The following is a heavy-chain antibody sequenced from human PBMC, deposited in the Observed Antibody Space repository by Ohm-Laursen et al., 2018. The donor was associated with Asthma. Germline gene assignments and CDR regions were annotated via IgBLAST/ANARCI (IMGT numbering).Heavy chain of an antibody. J-gene: IGHJ5*02. V-gene: IGHV3-74*01. D-gene: IGHD2-2*01. CDR2: INSDGSST. CDR1: GFTFSSYW. CDR3: ARDDCSSTSCHQNWFDP. Sequence: SLRLSCAASGFTFSSYWMHWVRQAPGKGLVWVSRINSDGSSTSYADSVKGRFTTSRDNAKNTLYLQMNSLRAEDTAVYYCARDDCSSTSCHQNWFDPWGQGTLVTVSS.